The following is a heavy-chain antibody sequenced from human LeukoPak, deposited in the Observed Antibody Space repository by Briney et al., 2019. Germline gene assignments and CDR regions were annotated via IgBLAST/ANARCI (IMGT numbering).Heavy chain of an antibody. CDR2: IYYSGST. Sequence: PSETLSLTCTVSGGSISSSFHYWGWIRQPPGKGLEWIGSIYYSGSTYYNPSLKSRVTISVDTSKKQFSLKLSSVTAADTAVYYCARGLAAAGYFGPFWFDPWGQGTLVTVSS. V-gene: IGHV4-39*07. CDR3: ARGLAAAGYFGPFWFDP. J-gene: IGHJ5*02. D-gene: IGHD6-13*01. CDR1: GGSISSSFHY.